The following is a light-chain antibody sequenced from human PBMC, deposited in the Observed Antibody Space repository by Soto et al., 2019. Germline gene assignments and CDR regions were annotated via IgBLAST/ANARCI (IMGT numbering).Light chain of an antibody. Sequence: DIQMTQSPSSLSASVGDRVTITCRTSQSISRYLNWYQHKLGTAPKLLIHGSFKLQSGVPSRFSGSGSGTDFTLTISSLQPEDFATYYCQQSYSTLRTFGQGTKV. CDR1: QSISRY. CDR3: QQSYSTLRT. J-gene: IGKJ1*01. V-gene: IGKV1-39*01. CDR2: GSF.